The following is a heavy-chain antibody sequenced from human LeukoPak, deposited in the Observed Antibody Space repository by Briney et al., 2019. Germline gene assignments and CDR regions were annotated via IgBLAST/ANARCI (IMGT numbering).Heavy chain of an antibody. V-gene: IGHV4-59*01. CDR3: ARAVDTRLFDY. J-gene: IGHJ4*02. CDR1: GGSISSYY. CDR2: IYYSGST. Sequence: SSETLSLTCTVPGGSISSYYWSSIRQPPGKGLEWIGYIYYSGSTNYNPSLKSRVTISVDTSKNQFSLKLSSVTAADTAVYYCARAVDTRLFDYWGQGTLVTVSS. D-gene: IGHD5-18*01.